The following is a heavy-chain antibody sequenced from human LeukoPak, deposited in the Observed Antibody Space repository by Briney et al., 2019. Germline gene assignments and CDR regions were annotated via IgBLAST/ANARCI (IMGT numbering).Heavy chain of an antibody. CDR3: AKVETSGGANCYALDY. CDR1: GFTFSSYA. Sequence: GGSLRLSCAASGFTFSSYAMTWVRQAPDKGLEWVSATSGSDGSTYYADSVKGRFTISRDDSQSTLYLQMNSLSAEDTAVYYCAKVETSGGANCYALDYWGQGTLVTVSS. CDR2: TSGSDGST. J-gene: IGHJ4*02. V-gene: IGHV3-23*01. D-gene: IGHD2-2*01.